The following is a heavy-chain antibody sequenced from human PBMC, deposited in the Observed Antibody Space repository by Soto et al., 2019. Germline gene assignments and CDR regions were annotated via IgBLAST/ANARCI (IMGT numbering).Heavy chain of an antibody. V-gene: IGHV1-46*03. CDR1: GFTFTSYY. D-gene: IGHD2-2*01. J-gene: IGHJ6*03. Sequence: QVQLVQSGTEVKKPGASVKVSCKASGFTFTSYYMHWVRQAPGQGLEWMGIINPAGGTTTYAQSFRGRVTMTRDTSTSTVYMELSSLRSEDTAVYYCAMRSTEGAYYYMDVWGKGTTVTVSS. CDR2: INPAGGTT. CDR3: AMRSTEGAYYYMDV.